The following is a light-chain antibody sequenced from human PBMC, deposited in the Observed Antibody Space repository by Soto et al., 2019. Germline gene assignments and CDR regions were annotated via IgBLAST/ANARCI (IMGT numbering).Light chain of an antibody. Sequence: QSVLTQPPSASGTPGQRVTISCSGSSSNIGSNYVYWYQQLPGTAPKLLIYRNNHRPSGVPYRFSGSKSGTSASLAISGLRSEDEADYYCAAWDDSLSGWVFGGGTKVTVL. CDR2: RNN. V-gene: IGLV1-47*01. CDR1: SSNIGSNY. J-gene: IGLJ3*02. CDR3: AAWDDSLSGWV.